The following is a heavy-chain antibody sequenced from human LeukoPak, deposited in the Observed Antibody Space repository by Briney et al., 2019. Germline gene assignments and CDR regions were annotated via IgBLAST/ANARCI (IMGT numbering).Heavy chain of an antibody. CDR2: ISWNSGSI. D-gene: IGHD2-15*01. Sequence: GGSLRLSCAASGFTFDDYAMHWVRQAPGKGLEWVSGISWNSGSIGYADSVKGRFTISRDNAKNSLYLQMNSLRAEDTALYYCARKRMPIVVAEYYFDYWGQGTLVTVSS. V-gene: IGHV3-9*01. CDR3: ARKRMPIVVAEYYFDY. J-gene: IGHJ4*02. CDR1: GFTFDDYA.